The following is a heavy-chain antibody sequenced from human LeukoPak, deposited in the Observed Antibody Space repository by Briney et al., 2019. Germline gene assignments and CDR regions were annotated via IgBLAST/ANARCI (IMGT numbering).Heavy chain of an antibody. CDR3: ARDDHTKGYCSGGSCYSGPFDY. J-gene: IGHJ4*02. Sequence: GSLRLSCAASGFTFSSYAMHWVRQAPGKGLEWVAVISYDGSNKYYADSVEGRFTISRDNSKNTLYLQMNSLRAEDTAVYYRARDDHTKGYCSGGSCYSGPFDYWGQGTLVTVSS. V-gene: IGHV3-30-3*01. D-gene: IGHD2-15*01. CDR2: ISYDGSNK. CDR1: GFTFSSYA.